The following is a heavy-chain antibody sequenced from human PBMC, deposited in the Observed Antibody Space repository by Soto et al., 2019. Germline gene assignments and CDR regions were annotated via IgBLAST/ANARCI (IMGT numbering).Heavy chain of an antibody. CDR3: ARLSSSWYWVDY. J-gene: IGHJ4*02. Sequence: PSETLSLTCTVSGGSISSYYWSWIRQPPGKGLEWIGFISYSGSTSYNPSLKSRVTISVDTSKNQFSLNLSSVTAADTAVYYCARLSSSWYWVDYWGQGTLVTVSS. CDR1: GGSISSYY. V-gene: IGHV4-59*01. D-gene: IGHD6-13*01. CDR2: ISYSGST.